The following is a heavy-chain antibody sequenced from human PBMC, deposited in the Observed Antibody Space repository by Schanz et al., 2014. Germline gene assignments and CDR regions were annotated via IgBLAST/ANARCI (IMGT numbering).Heavy chain of an antibody. V-gene: IGHV1-8*01. CDR2: MNPTTGNR. CDR3: ARDGEAAAGCDY. Sequence: QVQLVQSGAEVKKPGASVMVSCKASGYSFTTYDVNWVRQATGQGLEWMGWMNPTTGNRGYAQNFQGRVTMTRDTSTSTVYMELSSLRSEDTAVYYCARDGEAAAGCDYWGQGTLVTVSS. D-gene: IGHD6-13*01. J-gene: IGHJ4*02. CDR1: GYSFTTYD.